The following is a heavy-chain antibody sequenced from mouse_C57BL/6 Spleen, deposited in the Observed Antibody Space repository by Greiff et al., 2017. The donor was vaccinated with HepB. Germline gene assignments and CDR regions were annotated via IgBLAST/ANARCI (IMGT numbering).Heavy chain of an antibody. CDR2: ISSGSSTI. CDR3: ARGFITTVVAPFDV. Sequence: EVHLVESGGGLVKPGGSLKLSCAASGFTFSDYGMHWVRQAPEKGLEWVAYISSGSSTIYYADTVKGRFTISRDNAKNTLFLQMTSLRSEDTAMYYCARGFITTVVAPFDVWGTGTTVTVSS. D-gene: IGHD1-1*01. J-gene: IGHJ1*03. CDR1: GFTFSDYG. V-gene: IGHV5-17*01.